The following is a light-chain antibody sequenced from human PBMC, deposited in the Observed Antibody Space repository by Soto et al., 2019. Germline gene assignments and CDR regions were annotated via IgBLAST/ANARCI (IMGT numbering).Light chain of an antibody. J-gene: IGLJ2*01. CDR1: GSNIGAGYD. Sequence: QSVLTQPPSMSGAPGQRVTISCSGSGSNIGAGYDVHWYQQFPGAAPKVLIYANTNRPSGAPDRFSGSKSGTSAFLAITGLQAEDEADYYCQSFDNSLSASIFGGVTKLTVL. CDR2: ANT. V-gene: IGLV1-40*01. CDR3: QSFDNSLSASI.